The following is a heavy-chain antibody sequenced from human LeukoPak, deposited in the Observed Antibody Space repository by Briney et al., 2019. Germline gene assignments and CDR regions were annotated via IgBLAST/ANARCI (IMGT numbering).Heavy chain of an antibody. D-gene: IGHD4-17*01. CDR1: GFTFSSYS. V-gene: IGHV3-21*01. CDR3: ARGRPWDYGDYSDY. J-gene: IGHJ4*02. CDR2: ISSSSSYI. Sequence: GGSLRLSCAASGFTFSSYSMNWVRQAPGKGLEWVSSISSSSSYIYYADSVKGRFTISRDNAKNSLYLQMNSLRAGDTAVYYCARGRPWDYGDYSDYWGQGTLVTVSS.